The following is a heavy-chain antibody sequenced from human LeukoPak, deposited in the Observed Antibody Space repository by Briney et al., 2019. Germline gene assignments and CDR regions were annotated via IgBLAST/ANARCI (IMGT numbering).Heavy chain of an antibody. Sequence: GGSLRLSCAASGFTFSSYAMHWVRQAPGKGLEWVAVISYDGSNKYYADSVKGRFTISRDNSKNTLHLQMNSLRAEDTAVYYCARDLTSIAAHWGQGTLVTVSS. CDR2: ISYDGSNK. J-gene: IGHJ4*02. V-gene: IGHV3-30*01. CDR1: GFTFSSYA. D-gene: IGHD6-6*01. CDR3: ARDLTSIAAH.